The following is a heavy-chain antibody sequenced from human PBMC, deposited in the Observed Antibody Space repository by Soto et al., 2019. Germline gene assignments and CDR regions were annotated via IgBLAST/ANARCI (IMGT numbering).Heavy chain of an antibody. J-gene: IGHJ3*02. CDR2: IIPILGIA. CDR1: GGTFSSYT. V-gene: IGHV1-69*02. D-gene: IGHD2-15*01. Sequence: ASVKVSCKASGGTFSSYTISWVRQAPGQGLEWMGRIIPILGIANYAQKFQGRVTITADKSTSTAYMELSSLRSEDTAVYYCARSAEDIPGDDAFDIWGQGTMVTVSS. CDR3: ARSAEDIPGDDAFDI.